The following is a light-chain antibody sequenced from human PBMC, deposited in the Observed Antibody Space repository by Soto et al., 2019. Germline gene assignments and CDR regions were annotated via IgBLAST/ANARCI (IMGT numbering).Light chain of an antibody. Sequence: QSVLTQPPSASGTPGQRVTISCSGSSPNIGGNAVNWYQQLPGTAPKVLIYSNNQRPSGVPDRFSGSKSGTSASLAITGLQAEDEADYYCQSYDSSLSGSVFGGGTKLTVL. J-gene: IGLJ3*02. CDR1: SPNIGGNA. V-gene: IGLV1-44*01. CDR2: SNN. CDR3: QSYDSSLSGSV.